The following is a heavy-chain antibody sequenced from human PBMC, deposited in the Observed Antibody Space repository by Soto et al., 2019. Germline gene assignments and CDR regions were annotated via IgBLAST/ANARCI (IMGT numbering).Heavy chain of an antibody. J-gene: IGHJ6*02. CDR1: GGSISSGDYY. D-gene: IGHD5-12*01. CDR3: ARHRVDSGYDGGYYYGMDV. Sequence: SETLSLTXTVSGGSISSGDYYWSWIRQPPGKGLEWIGYIYYSGSTYYNPSLKSRVTISVDTSKNQFSLKLSSVTAADTAVYYCARHRVDSGYDGGYYYGMDVWGQGTTVTVSS. CDR2: IYYSGST. V-gene: IGHV4-30-4*01.